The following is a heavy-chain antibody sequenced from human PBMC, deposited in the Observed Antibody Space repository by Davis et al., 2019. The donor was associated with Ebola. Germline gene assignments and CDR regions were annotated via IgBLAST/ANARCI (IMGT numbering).Heavy chain of an antibody. V-gene: IGHV3-9*01. Sequence: PGGSLRLSCAASGFTFDDYAMHWVRQAPGKGLEWVSGISWNSGSIGYADSVKGRFTISRDNAKNSLYLQMNSLRAEDTALYYCAKGRGAPPSYRTTGMDVWGQGTTVTVSS. CDR3: AKGRGAPPSYRTTGMDV. CDR1: GFTFDDYA. D-gene: IGHD1-1*01. J-gene: IGHJ6*02. CDR2: ISWNSGSI.